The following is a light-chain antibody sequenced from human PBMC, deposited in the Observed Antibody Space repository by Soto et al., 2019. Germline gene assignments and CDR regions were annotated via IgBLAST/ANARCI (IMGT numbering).Light chain of an antibody. CDR3: HNYGRSPLYT. J-gene: IGKJ2*01. CDR2: GAF. Sequence: ENVWTKSPGTLSLSPGERATLDCRASLSVSSTSFAWYQQKPGQAPRLLIYGAFNRATGIPDRFSGSGSGTAFALTISLLEHEDFAVYYGHNYGRSPLYTFGQGTKLEI. CDR1: LSVSSTS. V-gene: IGKV3-20*01.